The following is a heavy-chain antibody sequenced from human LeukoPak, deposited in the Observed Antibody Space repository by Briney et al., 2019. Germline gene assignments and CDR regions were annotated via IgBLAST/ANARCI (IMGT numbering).Heavy chain of an antibody. CDR2: IYYSGST. J-gene: IGHJ4*02. Sequence: SETLSLTCPVAGGSISSYYWSWIRQPPGKGLEWIGYIYYSGSTNYNPSLKSRVTISVDTSKNQFSLKLSPVTAADTAVYYCARYGSYFDYWGQGTLVTVSS. V-gene: IGHV4-59*08. CDR1: GGSISSYY. D-gene: IGHD1-26*01. CDR3: ARYGSYFDY.